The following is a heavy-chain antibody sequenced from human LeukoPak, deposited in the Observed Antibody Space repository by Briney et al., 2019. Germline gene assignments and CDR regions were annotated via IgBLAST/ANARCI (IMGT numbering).Heavy chain of an antibody. CDR3: ARTYYDFWSGYHKFDY. V-gene: IGHV7-4-1*02. Sequence: ASVKVSCKASGYTFTGYYMHWVRQAPGQGLDWMGWINPNTGNPTYAQGFTGRFVFSLDTSVSTAYLRITSLKAEDTAVYYCARTYYDFWSGYHKFDYWSQGTLVTVSS. J-gene: IGHJ4*02. D-gene: IGHD3-3*01. CDR1: GYTFTGYY. CDR2: INPNTGNP.